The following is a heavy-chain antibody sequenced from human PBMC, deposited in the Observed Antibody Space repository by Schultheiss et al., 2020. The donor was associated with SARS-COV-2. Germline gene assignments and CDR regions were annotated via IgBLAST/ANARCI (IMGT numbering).Heavy chain of an antibody. J-gene: IGHJ4*02. Sequence: GGSLRLSCAASGFTVSSNYMSWVRQAPGKGLEWVSAISGSGGSTYYADSVKGRFTISRDNAKNSLYLQMNSLRAEDTAVYYCARDTPYYGSGSYYNVSHWGQGTLVTVSS. CDR3: ARDTPYYGSGSYYNVSH. D-gene: IGHD3-10*01. V-gene: IGHV3-21*01. CDR1: GFTVSSNY. CDR2: ISGSGGST.